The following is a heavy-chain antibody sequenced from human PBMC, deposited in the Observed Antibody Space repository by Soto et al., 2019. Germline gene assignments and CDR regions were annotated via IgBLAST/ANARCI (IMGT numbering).Heavy chain of an antibody. J-gene: IGHJ4*02. CDR3: ARGAVSGILLGGVDS. CDR1: AGTFVNYA. D-gene: IGHD1-20*01. CDR2: ITPMFGTT. Sequence: QVQLVQSGAEVKKPGSSVKVSCKASAGTFVNYAITWVRQAPGQGLELMGTITPMFGTTYNAQKFNGRVTLTADECKSTAFMELSGLRSQATAVYYCARGAVSGILLGGVDSWGQGTLVTVSS. V-gene: IGHV1-69*18.